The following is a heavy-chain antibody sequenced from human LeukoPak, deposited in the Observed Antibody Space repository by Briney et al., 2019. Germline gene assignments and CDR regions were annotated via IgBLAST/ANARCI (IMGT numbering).Heavy chain of an antibody. D-gene: IGHD3-9*01. CDR3: ARDFDILTGSVYYYYYMDV. Sequence: GGSLRLSCAASGFTFSSYGMHWVPQAPGKGLEWVAVISYDGSNKYYADSVKGRFTISRDNSKNTLYLQMNSLRAEDTAVYYCARDFDILTGSVYYYYYMDVWGKGTTVTVSS. J-gene: IGHJ6*03. CDR1: GFTFSSYG. CDR2: ISYDGSNK. V-gene: IGHV3-30*03.